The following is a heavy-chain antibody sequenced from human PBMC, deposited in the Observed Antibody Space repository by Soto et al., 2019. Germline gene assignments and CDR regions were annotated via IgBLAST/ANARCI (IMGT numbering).Heavy chain of an antibody. Sequence: GGSLRLSCAASGFTFSTYWMHWVRQAPGEGLVWLSRITAAGTSTSSADSVKGRFTISRDNAKNTLYLQMNSLRAEDTAMYYCARGDPTYFDYWGQGILVTVSS. D-gene: IGHD1-26*01. CDR2: ITAAGTST. J-gene: IGHJ4*02. CDR1: GFTFSTYW. V-gene: IGHV3-74*01. CDR3: ARGDPTYFDY.